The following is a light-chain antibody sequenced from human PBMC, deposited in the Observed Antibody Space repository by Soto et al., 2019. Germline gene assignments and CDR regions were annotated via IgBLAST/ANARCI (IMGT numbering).Light chain of an antibody. CDR2: GAF. V-gene: IGKV3-15*01. CDR3: QQYNSWPPA. Sequence: EIVMTQSPVTLSVSPGESATLSCRASQSFSSSLAWYQQKPGQAPRVLIYGAFTRATGIPARFSGSGSGTEFTLTISSLLSEDVAVYYCQQYNSWPPAFGQGTKVDFK. J-gene: IGKJ1*01. CDR1: QSFSSS.